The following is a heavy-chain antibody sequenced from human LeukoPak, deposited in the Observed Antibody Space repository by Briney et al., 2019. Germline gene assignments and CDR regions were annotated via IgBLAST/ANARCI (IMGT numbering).Heavy chain of an antibody. Sequence: GGSLRLSCAASGFTFDDYGMCWVRQAPGKGLEWVSGINRNGGSTGYADSVKGRFTISRDNAKNSLYLQMNSLRAEDTALYYCARTTLFGVVGYYYYMDVWGKGTTVTVSS. CDR1: GFTFDDYG. V-gene: IGHV3-20*04. J-gene: IGHJ6*03. CDR3: ARTTLFGVVGYYYYMDV. D-gene: IGHD3-3*01. CDR2: INRNGGST.